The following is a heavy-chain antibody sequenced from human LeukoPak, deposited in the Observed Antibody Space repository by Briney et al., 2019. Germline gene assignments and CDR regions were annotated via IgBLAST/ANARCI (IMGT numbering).Heavy chain of an antibody. V-gene: IGHV3-23*01. CDR2: ISGSGADT. CDR1: GFPFSIYG. D-gene: IGHD3-3*01. CDR3: ARGGKNTIFGVVIIFFDY. Sequence: GGSLRLSCAASGFPFSIYGMNWVRQAPGKGLEWVSTISGSGADTYSADSVKGRFTISRDNSKNTLYLQMNSLRAEDTAVYYCARGGKNTIFGVVIIFFDYWGQGTLVTVSS. J-gene: IGHJ4*02.